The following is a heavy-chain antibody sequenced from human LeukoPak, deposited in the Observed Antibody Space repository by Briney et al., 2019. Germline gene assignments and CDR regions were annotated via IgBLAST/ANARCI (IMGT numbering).Heavy chain of an antibody. CDR2: IYYSGST. CDR1: GGSISSYY. D-gene: IGHD4-17*01. J-gene: IGHJ4*02. V-gene: IGHV4-59*01. CDR3: AREAVTSRSGDY. Sequence: SETLSLTCTVSGGSISSYYWSWIRQPPGKGLEWIGYIYYSGSTNYNPSLKSRVTISVDTSKNQFSLKLSSVTAADTAVYYCAREAVTSRSGDYWGQGTLVTVSS.